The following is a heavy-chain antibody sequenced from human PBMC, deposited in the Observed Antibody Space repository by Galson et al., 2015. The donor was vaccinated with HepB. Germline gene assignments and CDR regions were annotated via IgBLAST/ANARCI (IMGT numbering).Heavy chain of an antibody. CDR3: AVGRYCTGGECYATHNWFDP. CDR1: GFAFSSAS. D-gene: IGHD2-8*02. J-gene: IGHJ5*02. V-gene: IGHV1-58*01. CDR2: IVVGSGST. Sequence: SVKVSCKASGFAFSSASVQWVRQARGQRFEWIGWIVVGSGSTNYAEKFQGRVTVTRDMSTSTAYMKLSSLRSEDTAMYYCAVGRYCTGGECYATHNWFDPWGQGTLVTVSS.